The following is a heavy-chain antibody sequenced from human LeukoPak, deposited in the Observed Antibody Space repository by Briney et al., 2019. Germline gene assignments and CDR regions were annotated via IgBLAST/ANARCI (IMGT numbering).Heavy chain of an antibody. J-gene: IGHJ4*02. CDR2: ISGSGGST. CDR3: AKDASYYPSFDY. D-gene: IGHD1-26*01. V-gene: IGHV3-23*01. CDR1: GFTFSSHA. Sequence: GGSLRLSCTPSGFTFSSHAMSWVRQAPGKGLEWVSAISGSGGSTYYADSVKGRFTISRDNSKNTLYLQMNSLRAEDTAVYYCAKDASYYPSFDYWGQGTLVTVSS.